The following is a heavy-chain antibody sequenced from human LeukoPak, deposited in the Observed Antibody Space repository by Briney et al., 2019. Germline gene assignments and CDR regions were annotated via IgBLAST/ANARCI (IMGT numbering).Heavy chain of an antibody. Sequence: ASVKVPCMASGGTFSSYAISWVRQAPGQGLEWMGGIIPIFGTANYAQKFQGRVTITADESTSTAYMELSSLRSEDTAVYYCARGYSYGYYFDYWGQGTLVTVSS. J-gene: IGHJ4*02. CDR1: GGTFSSYA. CDR2: IIPIFGTA. CDR3: ARGYSYGYYFDY. V-gene: IGHV1-69*13. D-gene: IGHD5-18*01.